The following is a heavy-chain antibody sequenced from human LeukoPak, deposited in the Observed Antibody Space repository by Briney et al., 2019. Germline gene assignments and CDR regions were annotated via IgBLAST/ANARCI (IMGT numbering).Heavy chain of an antibody. J-gene: IGHJ4*02. CDR1: GFTFSSYS. CDR3: ARDPGYDYGYDY. D-gene: IGHD5-18*01. V-gene: IGHV3-66*01. CDR2: IYSDGST. Sequence: GGSLRLSCAASGFTFSSYSMNWVRQAPGKGLEWVSVIYSDGSTYYADSVKGRFTISRDNSKNTLYLQMNSLRAEDTAVYYCARDPGYDYGYDYWGQGTLVTVSS.